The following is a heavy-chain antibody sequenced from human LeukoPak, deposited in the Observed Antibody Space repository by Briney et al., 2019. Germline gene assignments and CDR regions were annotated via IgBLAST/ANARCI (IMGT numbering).Heavy chain of an antibody. D-gene: IGHD6-13*01. CDR3: ARDRYSSSWYFWFDP. V-gene: IGHV3-66*01. CDR2: IYSGGST. Sequence: GGSLRLSCAASGFTVSSNYMSWIRQAPGKGLEWVSVIYSGGSTYYADSVKGRFTISRDNSKNTLYLQMNSLRAEDTAVYYCARDRYSSSWYFWFDPWGQGTLVTVSP. J-gene: IGHJ5*02. CDR1: GFTVSSNY.